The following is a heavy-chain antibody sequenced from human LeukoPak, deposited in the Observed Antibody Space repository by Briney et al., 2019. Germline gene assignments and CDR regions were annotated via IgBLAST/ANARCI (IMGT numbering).Heavy chain of an antibody. CDR2: IIPILGTA. Sequence: ASVKVSCKASGYTFTSYAISWVRQAPGQGLEWMGGIIPILGTANYAQKFQGRVTITADESTSTAYMELSSLRSEDTVVYYCASGTPTVTTQYYYYMDVWGKGTTVTVSS. D-gene: IGHD4-11*01. CDR1: GYTFTSYA. J-gene: IGHJ6*03. V-gene: IGHV1-69*13. CDR3: ASGTPTVTTQYYYYMDV.